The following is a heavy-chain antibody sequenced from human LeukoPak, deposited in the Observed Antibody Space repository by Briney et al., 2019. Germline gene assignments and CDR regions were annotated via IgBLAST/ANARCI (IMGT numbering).Heavy chain of an antibody. CDR3: ARSGYSGYDYSGFDY. Sequence: SQTLSLTCTVSGGSISSGGYYWSWIRQHPGKGLEWIGYIYYSGSTYYNPSLKSRVTISVDTSKNQFSLKLGSVTAADTAVYYCARSGYSGYDYSGFDYWGQGTLVTVSS. CDR2: IYYSGST. CDR1: GGSISSGGYY. V-gene: IGHV4-31*03. D-gene: IGHD5-12*01. J-gene: IGHJ4*02.